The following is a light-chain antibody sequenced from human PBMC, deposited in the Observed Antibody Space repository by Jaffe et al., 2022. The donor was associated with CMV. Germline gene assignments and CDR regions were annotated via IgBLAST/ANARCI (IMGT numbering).Light chain of an antibody. V-gene: IGLV1-40*01. CDR1: NSNIGAGFD. CDR2: GNS. J-gene: IGLJ1*01. CDR3: QSFDSSLRGPF. Sequence: QSVLTQPPSVSGAPGQRVTISCTGSNSNIGAGFDVHWYQQLPGTAPKLLIYGNSNRPSGVPDRFSGSKSGTSASLAITGLQADDEADYYCQSFDSSLRGPFFGTGTKVTVL.